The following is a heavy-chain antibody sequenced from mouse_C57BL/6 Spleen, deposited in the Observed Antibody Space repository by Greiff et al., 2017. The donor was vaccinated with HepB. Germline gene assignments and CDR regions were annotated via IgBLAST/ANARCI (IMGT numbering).Heavy chain of an antibody. CDR3: ARGWDRDFDY. CDR2: ISSGGSYT. D-gene: IGHD3-3*01. J-gene: IGHJ2*01. V-gene: IGHV5-6*01. Sequence: EVKLVESGGDLVKPGGSLKLSCAASGFTFSSYGMSWVRQTPDKRLEWVATISSGGSYTYYPDSVKGRFTISRDNAKNTLYLQMSSLKSEDTAMYYCARGWDRDFDYWGQGTTLTVSS. CDR1: GFTFSSYG.